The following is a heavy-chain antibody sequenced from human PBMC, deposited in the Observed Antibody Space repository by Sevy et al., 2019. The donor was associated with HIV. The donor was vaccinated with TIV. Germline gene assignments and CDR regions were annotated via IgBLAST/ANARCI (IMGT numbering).Heavy chain of an antibody. CDR2: IYYSGST. CDR3: ARGGGGYCSSTSCLDY. D-gene: IGHD2-2*01. CDR1: GGSISSYY. J-gene: IGHJ4*02. Sequence: SETLSLTCTVSGGSISSYYWSWIRQPPGKGLEWIGYIYYSGSTNYNPSLKSRVTISVDTSKNQFSLKLSSVTAADTAVYYCARGGGGYCSSTSCLDYWGQGTLVTVSS. V-gene: IGHV4-59*01.